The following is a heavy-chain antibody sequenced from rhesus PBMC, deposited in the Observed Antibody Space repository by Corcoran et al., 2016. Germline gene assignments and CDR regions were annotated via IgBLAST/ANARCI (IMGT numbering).Heavy chain of an antibody. D-gene: IGHD4-17*01. CDR2: IGGTEGAT. J-gene: IGHJ5-1*01. Sequence: QGQLQESGPGLVKPSETLSLTCSVSGYSINSGYGWSWIRQSPGKGLEWIGDIGGTEGATNNNPSHNERVTISKDTAKHQFSLKLTSVVTADTAVYYCVRHPEHANFEYRFPVWGAGVLVIVSS. V-gene: IGHV4-127*01. CDR3: VRHPEHANFEYRFPV. CDR1: GYSINSGYG.